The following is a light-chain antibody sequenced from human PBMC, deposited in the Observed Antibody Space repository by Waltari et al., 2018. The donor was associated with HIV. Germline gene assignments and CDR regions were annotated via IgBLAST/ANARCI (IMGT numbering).Light chain of an antibody. V-gene: IGLV2-14*03. CDR1: NRDVCGYNY. CDR3: SSYTRSTTLDAV. CDR2: DVS. Sequence: QSALTQPSSVSGSPGQSITISCSGTNRDVCGYNYVSWYQQHPGKAPKLIIFDVSHRPSGISNRFSGSKSGNTASLTISGLQAEDEADYYCSSYTRSTTLDAVFGTGTKVSVL. J-gene: IGLJ1*01.